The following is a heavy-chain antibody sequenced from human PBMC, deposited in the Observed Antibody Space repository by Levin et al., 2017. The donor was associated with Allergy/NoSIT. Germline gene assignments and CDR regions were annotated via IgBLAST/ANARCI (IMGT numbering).Heavy chain of an antibody. J-gene: IGHJ1*01. CDR3: ARAQEDDPEYLQH. Sequence: GGSLRLSCAASGFTFSSYSMNWVRQAPGKGLEWVSYISSSSSTIYYADSVKGRFTISRDNAKNSLYLQKNSLRAEDTAVYYCARAQEDDPEYLQHWGQGTLVTVSS. D-gene: IGHD2-15*01. CDR2: ISSSSSTI. V-gene: IGHV3-48*01. CDR1: GFTFSSYS.